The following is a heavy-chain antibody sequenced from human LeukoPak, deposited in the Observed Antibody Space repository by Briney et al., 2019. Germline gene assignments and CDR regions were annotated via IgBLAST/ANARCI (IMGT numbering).Heavy chain of an antibody. CDR3: ARKTDSSGSGDY. D-gene: IGHD3-22*01. V-gene: IGHV3-53*01. CDR1: GFSVSSNY. J-gene: IGHJ4*02. CDR2: IYSGGST. Sequence: GGSLRLSCAASGFSVSSNYMSWVRQAPGKGLECVSVIYSGGSTYYADSVKGRFAISRDNSKNTLYLQMNSLRAEDTAVYYCARKTDSSGSGDYWGQGTLVTVSS.